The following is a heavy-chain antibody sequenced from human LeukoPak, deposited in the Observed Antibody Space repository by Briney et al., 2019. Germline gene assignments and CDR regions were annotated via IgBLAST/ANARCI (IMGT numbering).Heavy chain of an antibody. V-gene: IGHV3-53*01. CDR2: IYSGGST. D-gene: IGHD3-10*01. CDR3: ARNSLMVRGVVDY. CDR1: GFTVSSNY. J-gene: IGHJ4*02. Sequence: GGSLRLSCAASGFTVSSNYMSWVRQAPGKGLEWVSVIYSGGSTYYADSVKGRFTISRDNSKNTLYLQMNSLRAEDTAVYYCARNSLMVRGVVDYGGQGTLVTVSA.